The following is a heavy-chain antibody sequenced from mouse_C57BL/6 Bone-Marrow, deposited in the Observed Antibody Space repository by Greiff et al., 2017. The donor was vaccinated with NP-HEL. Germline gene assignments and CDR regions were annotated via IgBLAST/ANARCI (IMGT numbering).Heavy chain of an antibody. CDR1: GYTFTDYE. V-gene: IGHV1-15*01. CDR2: IDPETGGT. J-gene: IGHJ4*01. CDR3: TIYLLDAMDD. D-gene: IGHD2-1*01. Sequence: VQLQQSGAELVRPGASVTLSCKASGYTFTDYEMHWVKQTPVHGLEWIGAIDPETGGTAYNQKFKGKAILTADKSSSTAYMELRSLTSEDSAVYYCTIYLLDAMDDWGQGTSVTVSS.